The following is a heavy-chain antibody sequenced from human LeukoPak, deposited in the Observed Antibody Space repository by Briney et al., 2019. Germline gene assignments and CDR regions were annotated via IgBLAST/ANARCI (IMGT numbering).Heavy chain of an antibody. CDR2: MCYSGGA. D-gene: IGHD3-3*02. CDR3: ARGGAFRDVVDDDFDF. J-gene: IGHJ4*02. Sequence: PSETLSLTCTVSGVSISRYYWSWIRQSPGKGLEWIGYMCYSGGASYNPSLESRVTISVDTSKNHLSLRLTSVTAADTAVYYCARGGAFRDVVDDDFDFWGQGTLVTVSS. V-gene: IGHV4-59*08. CDR1: GVSISRYY.